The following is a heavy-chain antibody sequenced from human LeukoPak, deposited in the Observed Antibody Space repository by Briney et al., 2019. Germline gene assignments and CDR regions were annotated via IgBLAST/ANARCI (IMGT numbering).Heavy chain of an antibody. CDR3: ARGGSGWYHYYYMDV. V-gene: IGHV4-38-2*02. J-gene: IGHJ6*03. D-gene: IGHD6-19*01. Sequence: SETLSLTCTVSGYSISSGYYWGWIRQPPGKGLEWIGSIYRSGSTYYNPSLKSRVTISVDTSKNQFSLKLSSVTAADTAVYYCARGGSGWYHYYYMDVWGKGTTVTVSS. CDR1: GYSISSGYY. CDR2: IYRSGST.